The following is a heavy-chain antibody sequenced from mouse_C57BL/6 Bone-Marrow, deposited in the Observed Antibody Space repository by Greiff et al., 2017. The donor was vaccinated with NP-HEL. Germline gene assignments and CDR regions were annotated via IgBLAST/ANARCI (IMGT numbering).Heavy chain of an antibody. D-gene: IGHD2-1*01. J-gene: IGHJ4*01. CDR1: GYTFTSYW. CDR2: IYPGNSDT. V-gene: IGHV1-5*01. CDR3: TYGNCYCAMNY. Sequence: EVQLQQSGTVLARPGASVKMSCKTSGYTFTSYWMHWVKQRPGQGLEWIGAIYPGNSDTSYNQKFKGKAKLTVDTSASTAYMELTSLTNEDSAGYYCTYGNCYCAMNYCGQGTSVTVSS.